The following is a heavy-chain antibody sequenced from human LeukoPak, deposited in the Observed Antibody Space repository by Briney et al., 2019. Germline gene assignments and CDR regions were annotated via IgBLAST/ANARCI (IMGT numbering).Heavy chain of an antibody. CDR2: NHYTGST. Sequence: TSETLSLTCTVSGGSIGSYYWSWIRQPPGKRLEWIGYNHYTGSTNHNPSPKSRVTMSIDTSKNQFSLKLSSVTAADTAVYYCVRGRGMATLPFDQWGQGTLVIVSS. J-gene: IGHJ4*02. V-gene: IGHV4-59*01. CDR3: VRGRGMATLPFDQ. CDR1: GGSIGSYY. D-gene: IGHD5-24*01.